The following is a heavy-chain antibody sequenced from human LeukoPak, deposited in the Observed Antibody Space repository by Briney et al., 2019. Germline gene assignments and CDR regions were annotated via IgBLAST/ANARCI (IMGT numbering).Heavy chain of an antibody. V-gene: IGHV1-2*02. CDR2: INPNNGGT. CDR3: ARDQNYYDSSGYYGIDC. J-gene: IGHJ4*02. Sequence: GASVKVSCKASGYTFTGYYMHWVRQAPGQGLEWMGWINPNNGGTNYAQKFQDRVTMTRDTSISTAHMELSRLRSDDTAVYYCARDQNYYDSSGYYGIDCWGQGTLVTVSS. CDR1: GYTFTGYY. D-gene: IGHD3-22*01.